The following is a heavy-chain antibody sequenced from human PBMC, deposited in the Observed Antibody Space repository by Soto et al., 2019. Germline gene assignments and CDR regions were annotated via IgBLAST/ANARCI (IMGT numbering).Heavy chain of an antibody. D-gene: IGHD3-16*01. CDR3: ARWGNWKVADN. V-gene: IGHV3-33*01. CDR1: GFTFSSHG. Sequence: PGGSLRLSCAASGFTFSSHGMHWARQAPDKGLEWVAVIWYDGSNKYYADSVKGRFTISRDNSNNMLYLEMNSLRVEDTAVYYCARWGNWKVADNWGQGTLVTVSS. CDR2: IWYDGSNK. J-gene: IGHJ4*02.